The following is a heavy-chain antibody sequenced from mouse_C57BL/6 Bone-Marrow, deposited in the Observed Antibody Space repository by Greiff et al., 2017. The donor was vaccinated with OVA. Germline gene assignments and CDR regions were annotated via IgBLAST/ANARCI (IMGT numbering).Heavy chain of an antibody. Sequence: EVQLQESGAELVRPGASVKLSCTASGFNIKDDYMHWVKQRPEQGLEWIGWIDPENGDTEYASKFQGKATITADTSSNTAYLQLSSLTSEDTAVYYCARESFGYWGQGTTLTVSS. J-gene: IGHJ2*01. CDR2: IDPENGDT. CDR1: GFNIKDDY. V-gene: IGHV14-4*01. CDR3: ARESFGY.